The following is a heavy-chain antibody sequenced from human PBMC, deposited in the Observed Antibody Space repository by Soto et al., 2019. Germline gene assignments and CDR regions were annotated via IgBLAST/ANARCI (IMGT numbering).Heavy chain of an antibody. D-gene: IGHD2-21*01. CDR1: GGALISGEYY. J-gene: IGHJ4*02. V-gene: IGHV4-30-4*01. CDR3: VRGPSSVVSGYFDY. CDR2: IYYTGST. Sequence: QVHLQESGPGLVKPSQTLSLTCTVSGGALISGEYYWSWIRKSPGKGLEWIGYIYYTGSTYYNPSLKSRVFMSVDTSRNQFSLRLSSVTAADTAMYYCVRGPSSVVSGYFDYWGQGTLVTVSS.